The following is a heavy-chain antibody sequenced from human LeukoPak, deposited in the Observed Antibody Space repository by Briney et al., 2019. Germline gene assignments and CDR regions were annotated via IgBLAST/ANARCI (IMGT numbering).Heavy chain of an antibody. CDR1: GGTFSSYA. CDR2: IIPIFGTA. V-gene: IGHV1-69*01. D-gene: IGHD2-8*02. CDR3: ARGPCTGGVCYNAFDI. Sequence: GASVNVSCKASGGTFSSYAISWVRQARGQGLEWLGGIIPIFGTANYAQKFQGRVTITADESTSTAYMELSSLRSEDTAVYYCARGPCTGGVCYNAFDIWGQGTMVTVSS. J-gene: IGHJ3*02.